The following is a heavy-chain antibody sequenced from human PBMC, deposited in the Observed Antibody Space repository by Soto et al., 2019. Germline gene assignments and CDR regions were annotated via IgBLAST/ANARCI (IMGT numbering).Heavy chain of an antibody. Sequence: QVRLQEWGPGLVKPSQTLSLKCSVSGGSITTGGRYWSWIRQLPGKGLEWIGDIYYSGNTYYNASLERRVTISVEAAKYQFSLKLSSVTAADTAVYYCAQALVFTGGDGFDIWGQGRLVTVSS. V-gene: IGHV4-31*02. D-gene: IGHD1-1*01. CDR1: GGSITTGGRY. CDR2: IYYSGNT. J-gene: IGHJ3*02. CDR3: AQALVFTGGDGFDI.